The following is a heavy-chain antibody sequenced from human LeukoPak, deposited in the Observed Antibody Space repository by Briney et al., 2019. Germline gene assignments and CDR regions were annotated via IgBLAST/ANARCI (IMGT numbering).Heavy chain of an antibody. J-gene: IGHJ4*02. CDR2: ISYDGSNK. Sequence: GALRLSCAASGFTFSSYAMHWVRQAPGKGLEGVAVISYDGSNKYYADSVKGRFTISRDNSKNTLYLQMHSLRAEDTAVYYCARAEKQWLVLGYFDYWGQGTLVTVSS. CDR3: ARAEKQWLVLGYFDY. V-gene: IGHV3-30*04. CDR1: GFTFSSYA. D-gene: IGHD6-19*01.